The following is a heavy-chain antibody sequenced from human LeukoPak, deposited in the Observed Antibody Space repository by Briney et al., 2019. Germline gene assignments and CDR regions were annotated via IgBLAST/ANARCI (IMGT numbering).Heavy chain of an antibody. Sequence: PGGSLRLSCVASGFTFDDYAMHWVRQAPGKGLEWVSGISWNGGSIAYADSLRGRVTISRDNAKNSLYLQIDGLRPEDTAFYYCAKGISGYYFQPFAFWGQGTLVTVSS. J-gene: IGHJ4*02. D-gene: IGHD3-22*01. CDR2: ISWNGGSI. V-gene: IGHV3-9*01. CDR3: AKGISGYYFQPFAF. CDR1: GFTFDDYA.